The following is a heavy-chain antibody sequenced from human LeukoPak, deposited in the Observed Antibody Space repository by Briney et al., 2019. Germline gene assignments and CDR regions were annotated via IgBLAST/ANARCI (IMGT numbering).Heavy chain of an antibody. D-gene: IGHD6-13*01. V-gene: IGHV3-21*01. Sequence: GGSLRLSCAASGFTFSSDSMHWVRQGPGKGLEWVSSISSSSSYIYYADSVKGRFTISRDNAKNSLYLQMNSLRAEDTAVYYCANDLAGVATFDYWGQGTLVTVSS. CDR1: GFTFSSDS. CDR2: ISSSSSYI. CDR3: ANDLAGVATFDY. J-gene: IGHJ4*02.